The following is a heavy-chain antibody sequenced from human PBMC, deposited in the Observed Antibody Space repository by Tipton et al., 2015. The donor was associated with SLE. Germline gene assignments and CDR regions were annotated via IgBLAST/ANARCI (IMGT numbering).Heavy chain of an antibody. CDR2: INPNSGDT. J-gene: IGHJ4*02. Sequence: QLVQSGAEVKKPGASMNVSCQASGYTFTGYYLHWVRQAPGQGLEWMGWINPNSGDTNYAETFQGRVTMTRDKSTKTIWMQLSRLRSDDTAVYYCVRAWDMVQRVIVRFFDNWGQGTLVTVSS. D-gene: IGHD3-10*01. V-gene: IGHV1-2*02. CDR1: GYTFTGYY. CDR3: VRAWDMVQRVIVRFFDN.